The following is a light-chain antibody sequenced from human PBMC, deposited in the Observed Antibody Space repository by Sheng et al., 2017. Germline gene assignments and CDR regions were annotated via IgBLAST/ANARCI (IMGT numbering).Light chain of an antibody. J-gene: IGLJ3*02. CDR3: AAWDDSLSGVV. CDR2: YNT. CDR1: SSNIGAGYD. V-gene: IGLV1-40*01. Sequence: QSVLTQPPSVSGAPGQRVTISCTGSSSNIGAGYDVHWYQQLPGTAPKLLIYYNTNRPSGVPDRFSGSKSGTSASLAITGLRSEDEADYYCAAWDDSLSGVVFGGGTKLTVL.